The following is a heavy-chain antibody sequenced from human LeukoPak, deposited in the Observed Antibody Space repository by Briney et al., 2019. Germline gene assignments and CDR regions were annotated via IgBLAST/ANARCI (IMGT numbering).Heavy chain of an antibody. CDR2: ITGSGYT. J-gene: IGHJ3*01. Sequence: GGSLRLYCVASGIAFENYAMTWVRQAPGKGLEWVSSITGSGYTRNAESVKGRFTISRDHSVDTLHLQMSSLSAEDTAIYYCGRDPNGDYVGAFDFWGQGTMVTVSS. V-gene: IGHV3-23*01. CDR3: GRDPNGDYVGAFDF. D-gene: IGHD4-17*01. CDR1: GIAFENYA.